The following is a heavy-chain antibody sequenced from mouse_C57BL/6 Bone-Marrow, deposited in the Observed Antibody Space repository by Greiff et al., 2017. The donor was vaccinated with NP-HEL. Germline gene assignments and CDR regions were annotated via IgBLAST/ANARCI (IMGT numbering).Heavy chain of an antibody. Sequence: EVQLVESGPGLVKPSQSLSLTCSVTGYSITSGYYWNWIRQFPGNKLEWMGYISYDGSNNYNPSLKNRISITRDTSKNQFFLKLNSVTTEDTATYYCARGEITTAYYFDYWGQGTTLTVSS. V-gene: IGHV3-6*01. CDR3: ARGEITTAYYFDY. D-gene: IGHD1-2*01. CDR1: GYSITSGYY. CDR2: ISYDGSN. J-gene: IGHJ2*01.